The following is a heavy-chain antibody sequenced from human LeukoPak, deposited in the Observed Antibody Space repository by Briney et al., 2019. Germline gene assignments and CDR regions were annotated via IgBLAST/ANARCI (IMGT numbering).Heavy chain of an antibody. J-gene: IGHJ4*02. CDR2: ISYDGSNK. CDR3: AREISGYDDYYFDY. D-gene: IGHD5-12*01. Sequence: PGRSLRLSCAASGFTFSSYAMHWVRQAPGKGLERVAVISYDGSNKYYADSVKGRFTISRDNSKNTLYLQMNSLRAEDTAVYYCAREISGYDDYYFDYWGQGTLVTVSS. V-gene: IGHV3-30*04. CDR1: GFTFSSYA.